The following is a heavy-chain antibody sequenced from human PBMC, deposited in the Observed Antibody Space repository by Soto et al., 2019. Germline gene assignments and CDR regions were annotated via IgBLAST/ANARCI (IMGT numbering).Heavy chain of an antibody. Sequence: GGSLRLSCAASGFIFSSYSTYWVRQAPGKGPEGVAGISAFSDSILYADSVEGRFTISRDNSKNTLYLQLNSLGADDTAVYFCAKKRRSGGDNWYFDSWGQGTLVTVSS. V-gene: IGHV3-23*01. J-gene: IGHJ4*02. CDR1: GFIFSSYS. CDR3: AKKRRSGGDNWYFDS. D-gene: IGHD2-21*02. CDR2: ISAFSDSI.